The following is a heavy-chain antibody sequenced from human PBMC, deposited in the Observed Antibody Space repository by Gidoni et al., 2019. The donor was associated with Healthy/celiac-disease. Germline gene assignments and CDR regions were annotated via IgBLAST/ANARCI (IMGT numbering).Heavy chain of an antibody. D-gene: IGHD4-17*01. J-gene: IGHJ5*02. Sequence: QVQLVQSGAEVKKPGASVTVSCQASGYTFTSYYMHWVRQAPGQGLEWMGIINPSGGSTSYAQKFQGRVTMTRDTSTSTVYMELSSLRSEDTAVYYCARAPLRIGWFDPWGQGTLVTVSS. V-gene: IGHV1-46*01. CDR1: GYTFTSYY. CDR3: ARAPLRIGWFDP. CDR2: INPSGGST.